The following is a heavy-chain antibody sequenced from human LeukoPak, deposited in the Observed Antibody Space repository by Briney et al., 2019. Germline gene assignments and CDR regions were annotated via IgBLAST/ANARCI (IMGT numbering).Heavy chain of an antibody. CDR3: ARDLRGDYFDY. V-gene: IGHV3-21*01. CDR1: GITFNSYT. CDR2: ISSSSSYI. J-gene: IGHJ4*02. Sequence: GGSLRLSCAASGITFNSYTMNWVRQAPGKGLEWVSSISSSSSYIYYAASVKGRFTISRDNAKNSLYLQMNSLRAEDSAVYYCARDLRGDYFDYWGQGTLVTVSS.